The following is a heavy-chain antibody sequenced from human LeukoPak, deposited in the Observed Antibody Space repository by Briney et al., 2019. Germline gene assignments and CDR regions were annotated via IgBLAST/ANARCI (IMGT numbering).Heavy chain of an antibody. CDR3: ARGVYYDFWSGYSNWFDP. CDR1: GYTFTGYY. J-gene: IGHJ5*02. V-gene: IGHV1-2*02. CDR2: INPNSGGT. D-gene: IGHD3-3*01. Sequence: GASVKVSCKASGYTFTGYYMHWVRQAPGQGLEWMGWINPNSGGTNYAQKFQGRVTMTRDTSISTAYMELSRLRSDDTAVYYCARGVYYDFWSGYSNWFDPWGQGTLVTVSS.